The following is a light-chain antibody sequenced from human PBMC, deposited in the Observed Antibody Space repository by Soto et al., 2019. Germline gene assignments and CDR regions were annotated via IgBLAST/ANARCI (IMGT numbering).Light chain of an antibody. CDR1: QGIIDY. CDR3: QKYSGVPLT. J-gene: IGKJ4*01. V-gene: IGKV1-27*01. CDR2: AAS. Sequence: DIQMTQSPSSLSASVGDRVTITCRASQGIIDYLAWYQQKPGKVPKLLIYAASTLQSGVPSRFSGSGSGTDFTLTISSLQPEDVAIYYCQKYSGVPLTFGGGTKVEIK.